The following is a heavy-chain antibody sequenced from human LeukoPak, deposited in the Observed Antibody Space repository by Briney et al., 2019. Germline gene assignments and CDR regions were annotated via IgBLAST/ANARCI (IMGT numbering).Heavy chain of an antibody. CDR2: INPNSGGT. J-gene: IGHJ4*02. CDR1: GYTFTGYY. D-gene: IGHD3-22*01. V-gene: IGHV1-2*02. Sequence: ASVKVSCKASGYTFTGYYMHWVRQAPGQGLEWMGWINPNSGGTNYAQKFQGRVTMTRDTSIRTAYMELSRLRSDDTAVYYCARDPNYYDSSGPPDYWGQGTLVTVSS. CDR3: ARDPNYYDSSGPPDY.